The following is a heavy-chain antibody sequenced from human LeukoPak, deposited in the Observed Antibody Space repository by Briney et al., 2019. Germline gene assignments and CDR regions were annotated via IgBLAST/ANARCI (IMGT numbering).Heavy chain of an antibody. CDR2: IIPILGIA. D-gene: IGHD2-2*01. Sequence: GASVTVSCKASGGTFSSYAISWVGQAPGQGLEWMGRIIPILGIANYAQKFQGRVTITADKSTSTAYMELSSLRSEDTAVYYCASRSSRYCSSTSCYYYYYYGMDVWGQGTTVTVSS. V-gene: IGHV1-69*04. CDR1: GGTFSSYA. CDR3: ASRSSRYCSSTSCYYYYYYGMDV. J-gene: IGHJ6*02.